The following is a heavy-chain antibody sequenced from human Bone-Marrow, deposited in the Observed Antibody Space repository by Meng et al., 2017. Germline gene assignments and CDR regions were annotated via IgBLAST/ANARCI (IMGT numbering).Heavy chain of an antibody. J-gene: IGHJ4*02. CDR1: GDSISSDIW. CDR2: VYHRGDT. CDR3: GRDQGRELINH. D-gene: IGHD1-7*01. V-gene: IGHV4-4*02. Sequence: QVQLQESGSGLVKPSGTLSLTCTVSGDSISSDIWWRWVRQPPGKGLEWIGEVYHRGDTNYNPSLKSRVDISVDKSKNQFYLSLFSVTAADTAVYYCGRDQGRELINHWGQGTLVTVSS.